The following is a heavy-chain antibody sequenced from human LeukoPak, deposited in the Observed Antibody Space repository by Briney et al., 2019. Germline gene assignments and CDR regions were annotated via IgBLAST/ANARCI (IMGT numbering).Heavy chain of an antibody. CDR2: ICSSSTTI. Sequence: GGSLRLSCEASGFTFSTYSMNWVRQAPGKGLEWVSYICSSSTTIHYADSVKGRFTTSRDNGKNLLYLQMDSLRAEDTAVYYCARDPSSWYYYYYYMDVWGKGTTVTVSS. CDR1: GFTFSTYS. D-gene: IGHD6-13*01. V-gene: IGHV3-48*01. CDR3: ARDPSSWYYYYYYMDV. J-gene: IGHJ6*03.